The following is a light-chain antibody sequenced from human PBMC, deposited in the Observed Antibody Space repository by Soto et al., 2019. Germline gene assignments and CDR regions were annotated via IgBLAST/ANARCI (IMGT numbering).Light chain of an antibody. V-gene: IGKV3-20*01. CDR2: GAS. J-gene: IGKJ1*01. CDR1: QSVSSSY. CDR3: QQHGSSPPTWT. Sequence: EIVLTQSPGTLSLSPGERATLSCRASQSVSSSYLAWYQQKPGQAPRLLIHGASSRATGIPDTFSGSGSGTDFTLTISRLEPEDFAVYYCQQHGSSPPTWTFGQGTKVDIK.